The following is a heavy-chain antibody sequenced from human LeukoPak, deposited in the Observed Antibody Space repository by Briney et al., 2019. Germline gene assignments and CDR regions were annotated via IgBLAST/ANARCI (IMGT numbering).Heavy chain of an antibody. J-gene: IGHJ4*02. CDR2: ISYDGSNK. D-gene: IGHD3-16*01. V-gene: IGHV3-30*01. CDR3: ASDWGY. Sequence: GRSLRLSCAASGFTFSSYAMHWVRQAPGKGLEWVAVISYDGSNKYYADSVKGRFTISRDNSKNTLYLQMNSLRAEGTAVYYCASDWGYWGQGTLVTVSS. CDR1: GFTFSSYA.